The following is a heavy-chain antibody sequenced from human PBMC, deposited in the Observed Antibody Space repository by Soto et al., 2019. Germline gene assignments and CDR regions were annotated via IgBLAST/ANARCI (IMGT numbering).Heavy chain of an antibody. V-gene: IGHV4-61*01. CDR3: ARSEFGELLYNWFDP. Sequence: SGTLSLTCTVFCGSVSSGSYYWSWVRQPPGKGLEWIGYIYYSGSTNYNPSLKSRVTISVDTSKNQFSLKLSSVTAADTAVYYCARSEFGELLYNWFDPWGQGTLVTVSS. CDR1: CGSVSSGSYY. CDR2: IYYSGST. D-gene: IGHD3-10*01. J-gene: IGHJ5*02.